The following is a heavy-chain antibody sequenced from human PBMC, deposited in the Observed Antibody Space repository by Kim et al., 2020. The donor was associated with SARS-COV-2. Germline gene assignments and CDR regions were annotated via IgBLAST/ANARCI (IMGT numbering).Heavy chain of an antibody. J-gene: IGHJ6*02. V-gene: IGHV1-8*01. Sequence: ASVKVSCKASGYTFTSYDINWVRQATGQGLEWMGWMNPNSGNTGYAQKFQGRVTMTRNTSISTAYMELSSLRSEDTAVYYCARGLSPTPKIVIHWDVWGQGTTVTVSS. D-gene: IGHD3-16*02. CDR3: ARGLSPTPKIVIHWDV. CDR2: MNPNSGNT. CDR1: GYTFTSYD.